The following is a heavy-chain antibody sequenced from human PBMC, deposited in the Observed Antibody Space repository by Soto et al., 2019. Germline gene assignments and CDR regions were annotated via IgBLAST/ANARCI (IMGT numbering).Heavy chain of an antibody. CDR1: GYTFTSYG. D-gene: IGHD3-16*02. V-gene: IGHV1-18*01. Sequence: ASVKVSCKASGYTFTSYGISWVRQAPGQGLEWMGWISAYNGNTNYAQKLHGRVTMTTDTSTSTAYMELRSLRSDDTAVYYCARDRVITFGGVIVIPIDYWGQGTLVTVSS. J-gene: IGHJ4*02. CDR2: ISAYNGNT. CDR3: ARDRVITFGGVIVIPIDY.